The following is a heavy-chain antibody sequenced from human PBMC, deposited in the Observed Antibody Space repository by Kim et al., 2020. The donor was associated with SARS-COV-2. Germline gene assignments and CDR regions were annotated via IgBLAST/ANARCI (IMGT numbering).Heavy chain of an antibody. CDR2: INTNTGNP. CDR3: ARDNPSAGEVVVAAPDY. CDR1: GYTFTSYA. J-gene: IGHJ4*02. V-gene: IGHV7-4-1*02. D-gene: IGHD2-15*01. Sequence: ASVKVSCKASGYTFTSYAMNWVRQAPGQGLEWMGWINTNTGNPTYAQGFTGRFVFSLDTSVSTAYLQISSLKAEDTAVYYCARDNPSAGEVVVAAPDYWGQGTLVTVSS.